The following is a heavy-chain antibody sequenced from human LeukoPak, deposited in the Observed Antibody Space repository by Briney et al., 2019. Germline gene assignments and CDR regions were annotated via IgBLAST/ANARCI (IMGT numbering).Heavy chain of an antibody. J-gene: IGHJ2*01. V-gene: IGHV4-59*11. CDR2: FYYNGNI. Sequence: PSETLSLTCTISGGSITSHYWNWIRQPPGKGLEWIGYFYYNGNINFNPSLKSRVTISGDTSKNQISLRLSSMTPADTAVYYCATSDQFYGSGRWYFDLWGRGTPVNVSS. D-gene: IGHD3-10*01. CDR3: ATSDQFYGSGRWYFDL. CDR1: GGSITSHY.